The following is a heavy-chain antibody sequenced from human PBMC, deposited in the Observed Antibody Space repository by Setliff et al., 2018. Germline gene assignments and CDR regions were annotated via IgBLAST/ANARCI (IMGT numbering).Heavy chain of an antibody. Sequence: SETLSLTCTVSGGSISSGSYYWSWIRQPAGKGLEWIGRVYTSGTTNYNPALKSRVTISVDTSKNQFSLKLSSVTAADTAVYYCARDGGYDYYFDYWGQGTLITVSS. J-gene: IGHJ4*02. D-gene: IGHD5-12*01. CDR2: VYTSGTT. CDR3: ARDGGYDYYFDY. CDR1: GGSISSGSYY. V-gene: IGHV4-61*02.